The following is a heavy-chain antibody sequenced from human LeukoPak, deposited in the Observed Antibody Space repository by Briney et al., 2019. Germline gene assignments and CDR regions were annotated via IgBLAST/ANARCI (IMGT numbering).Heavy chain of an antibody. CDR1: GFTFSSIA. CDR2: ISGSGGGT. D-gene: IGHD1-26*01. CDR3: AKDLGRYRNNFFDY. J-gene: IGHJ4*02. Sequence: GGSLGLSCAASGFTFSSIAMSWVRQAPAKGLEWFSTISGSGGGTYYADSVKGRFTISRDDSKNTLYLQMNSLRADDTAVYYCAKDLGRYRNNFFDYWGQGNLVTVSS. V-gene: IGHV3-23*01.